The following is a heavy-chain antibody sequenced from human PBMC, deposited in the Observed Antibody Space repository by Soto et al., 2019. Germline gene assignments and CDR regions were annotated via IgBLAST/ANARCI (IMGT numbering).Heavy chain of an antibody. D-gene: IGHD3-16*01. CDR3: ARGGTPIDY. Sequence: ASVKVSCKASGYTFTNFGISWVRQAPGQGLKWKGWISAYNGNTKYAQKLQGKVTMTTDTTKSTAYMEVGRQRFDDTAVYYCARGGTPIDYWCQGTLVTVSS. J-gene: IGHJ4*02. V-gene: IGHV1-18*01. CDR1: GYTFTNFG. CDR2: ISAYNGNT.